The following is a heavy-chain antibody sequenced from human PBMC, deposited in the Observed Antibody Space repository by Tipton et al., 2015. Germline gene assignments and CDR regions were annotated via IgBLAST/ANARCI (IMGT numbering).Heavy chain of an antibody. CDR3: ARDAWAGDTRGFYYIY. V-gene: IGHV4-39*07. D-gene: IGHD3-22*01. CDR1: GGSVSSANYY. Sequence: TLSLTCTVSGGSVSSANYYWGWIRQPPGKGLEWIGSISHSGNTYYNPSLKSRVTMSRDTSKNQFSLKLTSVTAADTAVYYCARDAWAGDTRGFYYIYWGRGTLVSVSS. J-gene: IGHJ4*02. CDR2: ISHSGNT.